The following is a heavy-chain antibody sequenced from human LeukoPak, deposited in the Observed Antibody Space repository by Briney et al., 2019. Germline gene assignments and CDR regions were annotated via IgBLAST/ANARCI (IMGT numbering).Heavy chain of an antibody. D-gene: IGHD3-22*01. CDR1: GYTLTKLS. Sequence: ASVKVSCKVSGYTLTKLSMHWVRQALGKGLEWVGGFDPEDGGTVYSQKLQGRVTMTEDTSTDTAYMQLSSLRSEDTAVYYCTTDLNMILVPDAFDLWGQGTLVTVSS. J-gene: IGHJ3*01. CDR3: TTDLNMILVPDAFDL. V-gene: IGHV1-24*01. CDR2: FDPEDGGT.